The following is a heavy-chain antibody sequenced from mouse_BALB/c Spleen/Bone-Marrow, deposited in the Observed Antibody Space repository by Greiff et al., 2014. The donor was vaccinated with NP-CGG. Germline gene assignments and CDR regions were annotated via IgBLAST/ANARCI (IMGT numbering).Heavy chain of an antibody. V-gene: IGHV1S127*01. CDR3: TRGDYDWYFDV. J-gene: IGHJ1*01. CDR2: IDPSDSYT. D-gene: IGHD2-4*01. Sequence: QVPLKQSGAELGKPGASVKMSCKASGYTFTSYWVHWGKQRPGQGLEGIGVIDPSDSYTSYNQKFKGKATLTVDTSSSTAYMQLSSLTSEDSAVYYCTRGDYDWYFDVWGAGTTVTVSS. CDR1: GYTFTSYW.